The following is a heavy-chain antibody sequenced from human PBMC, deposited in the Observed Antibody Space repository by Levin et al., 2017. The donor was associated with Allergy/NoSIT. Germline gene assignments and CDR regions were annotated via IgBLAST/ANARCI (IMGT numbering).Heavy chain of an antibody. CDR3: AGTSCSGGSCYSPYYYYYGMDG. CDR1: GFTFSTYS. D-gene: IGHD2-15*01. V-gene: IGHV3-21*01. J-gene: IGHJ6*02. Sequence: GGSLRLSCAASGFTFSTYSMTWVRQAPGKGLEWVSSISSSSTYIYYADSVKGRFTVSRDNAKNSLYLQMNSLRAEDTAVYYCAGTSCSGGSCYSPYYYYYGMDGWGQGTTVTVSS. CDR2: ISSSSTYI.